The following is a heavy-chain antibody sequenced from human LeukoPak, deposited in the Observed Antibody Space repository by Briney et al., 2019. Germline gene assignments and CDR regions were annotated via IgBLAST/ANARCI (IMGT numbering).Heavy chain of an antibody. CDR1: GFSFSGYW. CDR3: ARDNWGFDI. CDR2: INLDGSEK. D-gene: IGHD7-27*01. Sequence: GGSLRRSCAGSGFSFSGYWINWVRQAPGRGLEWVASINLDGSEKYYVDSVKGRFTISRDNAKNSLYLQMNSLRAEDTAVYYCARDNWGFDIWGQGTMVTVSS. V-gene: IGHV3-7*04. J-gene: IGHJ3*02.